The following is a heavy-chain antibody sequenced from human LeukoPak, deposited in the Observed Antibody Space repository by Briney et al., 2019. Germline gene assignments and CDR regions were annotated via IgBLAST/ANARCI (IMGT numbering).Heavy chain of an antibody. D-gene: IGHD3-16*01. J-gene: IGHJ4*02. CDR1: GYSISSGYY. CDR2: LWHSGNT. CDR3: ARHSLYVWGTQNYFDS. V-gene: IGHV4-38-2*02. Sequence: SEPLSLICSVSGYSISSGYYWAWIRQSPGKGLEWIGSLWHSGNTYYNPSLKGRVSVSLDTPRNEFSLTLTSVSAADTAVYYCARHSLYVWGTQNYFDSWGQGSLVTVSS.